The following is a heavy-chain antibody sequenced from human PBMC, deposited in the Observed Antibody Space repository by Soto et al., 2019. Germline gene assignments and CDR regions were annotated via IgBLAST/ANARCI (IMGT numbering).Heavy chain of an antibody. CDR2: IIPILGIA. CDR3: ARDRAYSGYDHRGYYYYGMDV. Sequence: SVKVSCKASGGTFSSYTISWVRQAPGQGLEWMGRIIPILGIANYAQKFQGRVTITADKSTSTAYMELSSLRSEDTAVYYCARDRAYSGYDHRGYYYYGMDVWGKGTTVTVSS. V-gene: IGHV1-69*04. CDR1: GGTFSSYT. J-gene: IGHJ6*04. D-gene: IGHD5-12*01.